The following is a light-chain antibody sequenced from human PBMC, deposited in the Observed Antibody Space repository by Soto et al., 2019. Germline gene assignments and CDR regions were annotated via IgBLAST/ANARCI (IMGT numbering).Light chain of an antibody. Sequence: QSVLTQPPSASGTPGQRIIISCSGSSSNIGSNAVNWYQQLPGTAPKLLIYTSSQRPAGVPDRFSGSKSGTSASLAISGLQSEDEADYYCAAWDDSLSRVLFGGGTKVTVL. CDR2: TSS. J-gene: IGLJ2*01. CDR3: AAWDDSLSRVL. V-gene: IGLV1-44*01. CDR1: SSNIGSNA.